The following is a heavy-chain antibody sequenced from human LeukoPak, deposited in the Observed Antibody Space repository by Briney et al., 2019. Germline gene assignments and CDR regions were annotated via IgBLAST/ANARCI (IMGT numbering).Heavy chain of an antibody. D-gene: IGHD6-25*01. V-gene: IGHV1-46*01. CDR2: INPSGGST. J-gene: IGHJ6*03. CDR1: GAFSNYA. Sequence: GASVKVSCKVSGAFSNYAINWVRQAPGPGLEWMGIINPSGGSTGYAQKFQGRVTMTRDTSTSTVYMELNSLRSDDTAVYHCARALPHVRSGYYYYYMDVWGKGTTVTISS. CDR3: ARALPHVRSGYYYYYMDV.